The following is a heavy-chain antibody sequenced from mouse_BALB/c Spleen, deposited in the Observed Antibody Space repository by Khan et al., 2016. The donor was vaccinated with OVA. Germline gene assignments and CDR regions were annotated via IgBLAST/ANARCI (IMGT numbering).Heavy chain of an antibody. J-gene: IGHJ1*01. V-gene: IGHV2-9*02. CDR1: GFSLTSYG. Sequence: QVQLKESRPGLVAPSQSLSITCTVSGFSLTSYGVHWVRQPPGKGLEWLGVIWAGGSTNYNSALLSRLSISKDNSKSQVFLKMNSLQTDDTAMYYWARDTTVESYWYFDVWGAGTTVTVSS. D-gene: IGHD1-1*01. CDR2: IWAGGST. CDR3: ARDTTVESYWYFDV.